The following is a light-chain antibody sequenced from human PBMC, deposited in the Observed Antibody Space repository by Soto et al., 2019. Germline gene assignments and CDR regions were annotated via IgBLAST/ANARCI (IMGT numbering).Light chain of an antibody. Sequence: QSELTQPASVSGSPGQSITISCTGTSSDFGSYNLVSWYQQHPGKAPKLMIYEGSKRPSGVSNRFSGSKSGNTASLTISGLQAEDEADYYCCSYAGSSTLYVFGTGTKV. CDR3: CSYAGSSTLYV. CDR2: EGS. J-gene: IGLJ1*01. CDR1: SSDFGSYNL. V-gene: IGLV2-23*01.